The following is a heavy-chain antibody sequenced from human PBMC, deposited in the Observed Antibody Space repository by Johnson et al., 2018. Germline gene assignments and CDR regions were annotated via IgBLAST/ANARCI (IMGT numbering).Heavy chain of an antibody. V-gene: IGHV3-43*01. J-gene: IGHJ3*01. CDR3: TKDMLRFSRFYDAFYV. Sequence: VQLVESGGVVVQPGGSLRISCAASGFTFEDYTMHWVSQGPGKGLEWVSLISWDAGNAHYADSGKDRLPISRYNDRNSLFLQRSSLRSEDGGIYYCTKDMLRFSRFYDAFYVWGQGTVVTVSP. CDR1: GFTFEDYT. CDR2: ISWDAGNA. D-gene: IGHD3-16*01.